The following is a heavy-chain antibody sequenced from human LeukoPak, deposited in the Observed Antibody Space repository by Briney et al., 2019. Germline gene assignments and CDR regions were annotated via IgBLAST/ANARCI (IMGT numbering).Heavy chain of an antibody. Sequence: ASVKVSCKASGYTFTSYYMHWVRQAPGQGLEWMGIINPSGGSTSYAQKFQGRVTMTRDTSTSTVYMELSSLRSEDTAVYYCARHCHGDSNHFYSQFDCWGQGTLVTVSS. D-gene: IGHD4-17*01. CDR1: GYTFTSYY. J-gene: IGHJ4*02. CDR2: INPSGGST. V-gene: IGHV1-46*01. CDR3: ARHCHGDSNHFYSQFDC.